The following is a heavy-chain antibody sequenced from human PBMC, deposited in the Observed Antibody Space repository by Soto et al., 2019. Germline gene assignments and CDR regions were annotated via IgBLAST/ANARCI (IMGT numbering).Heavy chain of an antibody. CDR2: IIPTFGTA. D-gene: IGHD6-13*01. CDR1: GGTFSSYA. CDR3: ARSGFPGIAAY. V-gene: IGHV1-69*12. Sequence: QVQLVQSGAEVKKPGSSVKVSCKASGGTFSSYAISWVRQAPRQGLEWMGGIIPTFGTANYAQKFQGRVTITADESTSTAYMELSSLRSEDTAVYYCARSGFPGIAAYWGQGTLVTVSS. J-gene: IGHJ4*02.